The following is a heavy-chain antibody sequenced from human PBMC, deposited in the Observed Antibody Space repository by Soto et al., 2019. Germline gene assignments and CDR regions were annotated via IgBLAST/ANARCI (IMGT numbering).Heavy chain of an antibody. CDR2: INAGNGNT. Sequence: ASVKVSCKASGYTFTSYAMHWVRQAPGQRLEWMGWINAGNGNTKYSQKFQGRVTITRDTSASTAYMELSSLRSEDTAVYYCARWGYYYGSGSYYYYGMDVWGQGTTVTVSS. D-gene: IGHD3-10*01. V-gene: IGHV1-3*01. CDR1: GYTFTSYA. J-gene: IGHJ6*02. CDR3: ARWGYYYGSGSYYYYGMDV.